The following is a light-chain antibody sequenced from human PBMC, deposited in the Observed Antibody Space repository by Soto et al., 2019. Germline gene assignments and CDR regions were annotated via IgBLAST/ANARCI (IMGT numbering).Light chain of an antibody. V-gene: IGKV3-15*01. J-gene: IGKJ4*01. CDR1: QSVSSN. CDR2: VAS. CDR3: QQYNVWPLT. Sequence: EIVMTQSPATLSVSPGERATLSCRASQSVSSNVAWYQQKPGQTPKLLIYVASTRATGIPARFSGSGSWTEFTLTISSLQSEDFAVYYCQQYNVWPLTFGGGTKVEFK.